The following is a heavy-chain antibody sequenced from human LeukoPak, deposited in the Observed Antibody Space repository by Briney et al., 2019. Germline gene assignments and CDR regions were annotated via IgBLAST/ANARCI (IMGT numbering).Heavy chain of an antibody. J-gene: IGHJ6*02. CDR1: GFTFSSYA. CDR3: ARDRESDFWSGYRYYYYYYGMDV. Sequence: WGSLRLSCAASGFTFSSYAMHWVRQAPGKGLEYVSAISSNGGSAYYANSVKGRFTISRDNSKNTLYLQMGSLRAEDMAVYYCARDRESDFWSGYRYYYYYYGMDVWGQGTTVTVSS. CDR2: ISSNGGSA. D-gene: IGHD3-3*01. V-gene: IGHV3-64*01.